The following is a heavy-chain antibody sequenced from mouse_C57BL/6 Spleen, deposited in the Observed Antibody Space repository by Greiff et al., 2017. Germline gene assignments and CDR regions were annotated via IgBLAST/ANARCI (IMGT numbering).Heavy chain of an antibody. V-gene: IGHV1-59*01. CDR1: GYTFTSYW. J-gene: IGHJ2*01. CDR2: IDPSDSYT. CDR3: ASSYDYDDY. D-gene: IGHD2-4*01. Sequence: VQLQESGAELVRPGTSVKLSCKASGYTFTSYWMHWVKQRPGQGLEWIGVIDPSDSYTNYNQKFKGKATLTVDTSSSTAYMQLSSLTSEDSAVYYCASSYDYDDYWGQGTTLTVSS.